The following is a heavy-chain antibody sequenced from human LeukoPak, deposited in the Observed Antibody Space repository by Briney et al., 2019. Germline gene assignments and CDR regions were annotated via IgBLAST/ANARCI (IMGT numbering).Heavy chain of an antibody. Sequence: SETLSLTCAVSGYSISSGYYWAWIRQPPGEGLEWIRSTYHSGSTYYNPSLKSRVTISVDTSKNQFSLKLSSVTAADTAVYYCARHLGYCSSASCYNPKFDYWGQGTLVTVSS. V-gene: IGHV4-38-2*01. CDR2: TYHSGST. D-gene: IGHD2-2*01. J-gene: IGHJ4*02. CDR1: GYSISSGYY. CDR3: ARHLGYCSSASCYNPKFDY.